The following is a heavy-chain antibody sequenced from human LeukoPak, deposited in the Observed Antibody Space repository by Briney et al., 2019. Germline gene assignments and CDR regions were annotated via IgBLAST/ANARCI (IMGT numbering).Heavy chain of an antibody. CDR2: FDPEDGET. CDR3: ATGSPVAIIAARNPRDAFDI. CDR1: GYTLTELS. D-gene: IGHD6-6*01. J-gene: IGHJ3*02. Sequence: GASVKVSCKVSGYTLTELSMHWVRQAPGKGLEWMGGFDPEDGETIYAQKFQGRVTMTEDTSTDTAYMELSSLRSEDTAVYYCATGSPVAIIAARNPRDAFDIWGQGTMVTVSS. V-gene: IGHV1-24*01.